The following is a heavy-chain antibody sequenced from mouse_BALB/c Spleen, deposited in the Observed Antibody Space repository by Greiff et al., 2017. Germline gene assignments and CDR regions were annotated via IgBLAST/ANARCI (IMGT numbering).Heavy chain of an antibody. Sequence: VKLQQPGAELVMPGASVKMSCKASGYTFTDYWMHWVKQRPGQGLEWIGAIDTSDSYTSYNQKFKGKATLTVDESSSTAYMQLSSLTSEDSAVYYCARGQLGRGPWFAYWGQGTLVTVSA. J-gene: IGHJ3*01. D-gene: IGHD4-1*02. CDR2: IDTSDSYT. CDR3: ARGQLGRGPWFAY. CDR1: GYTFTDYW. V-gene: IGHV1-69*01.